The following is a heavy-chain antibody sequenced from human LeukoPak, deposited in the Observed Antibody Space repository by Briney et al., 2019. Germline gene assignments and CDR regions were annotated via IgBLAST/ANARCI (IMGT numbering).Heavy chain of an antibody. V-gene: IGHV3-23*01. D-gene: IGHD2-8*02. CDR2: ISGSGGNT. J-gene: IGHJ4*02. CDR1: GFTFSNYA. CDR3: ATYRQVLLPFES. Sequence: QPGGSLRLSCAASGFTFSNYAMSWVRQAPGKGLEWVSDISGSGGNTYYADSVRGRFTISRDNSKSTLSLQMNSLRAEDTAIYYCATYRQVLLPFESWGQGTLVAVSS.